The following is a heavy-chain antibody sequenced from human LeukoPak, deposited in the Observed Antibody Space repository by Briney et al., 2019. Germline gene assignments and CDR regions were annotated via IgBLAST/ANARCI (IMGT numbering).Heavy chain of an antibody. D-gene: IGHD3-22*01. CDR1: GFTFDDYG. J-gene: IGHJ4*02. CDR2: INWNGGSK. CDR3: ARDSPFDSSGYYEFDY. Sequence: PGGSLRLSCAASGFTFDDYGMSWVRQAPGKGLDWVSGINWNGGSKGYADSVKGRFTISRDNAKNSLYLQMNSLRAEDTALYYCARDSPFDSSGYYEFDYWGQGTLVTVSS. V-gene: IGHV3-20*04.